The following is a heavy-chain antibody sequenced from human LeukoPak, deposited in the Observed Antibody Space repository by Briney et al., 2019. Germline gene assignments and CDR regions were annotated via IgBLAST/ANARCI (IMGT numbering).Heavy chain of an antibody. CDR1: GGSISSYC. V-gene: IGHV4-4*07. CDR3: ARVISTLHYGSGSSAPYYYYYYMDV. J-gene: IGHJ6*03. CDR2: IYTSGST. D-gene: IGHD3-10*01. Sequence: PSETLSLTCTVSGGSISSYCWSWIRQPAGKGLEWIGRIYTSGSTNYNPSLKSRVTMSVDTSKNQFSLKLSSVTAADTAVYYCARVISTLHYGSGSSAPYYYYYYMDVWGKGTTVTVSS.